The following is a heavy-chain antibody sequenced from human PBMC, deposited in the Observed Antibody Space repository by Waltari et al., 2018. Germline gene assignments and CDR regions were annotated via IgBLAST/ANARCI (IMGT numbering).Heavy chain of an antibody. V-gene: IGHV3-74*01. CDR1: GFTFSSYW. CDR2: MNSDGSST. J-gene: IGHJ4*02. Sequence: EVQLVESGGGLVQPGGSLRLSCAASGFTFSSYWMHWVRQAPGKGLVWVSRMNSDGSSTSYADSVKGRFTISRDNAKSTLYLQMNSLRAEDTAVYYCASRSLTAWIDYWGQGTLVTVSS. CDR3: ASRSLTAWIDY. D-gene: IGHD3-3*01.